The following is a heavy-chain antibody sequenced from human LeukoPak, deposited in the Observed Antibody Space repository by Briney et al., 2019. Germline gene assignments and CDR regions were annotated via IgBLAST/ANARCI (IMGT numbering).Heavy chain of an antibody. Sequence: PGGSLRLSCAASGFTFIRYSMSWVRQAPGKGLEWVAYVNSGSSTISYADSVRGRFTISRDNAKDSLYLQMNSLRAEDTAVYYCARDSGLSGYYFDHWGQGTPVTVSS. CDR2: VNSGSSTI. CDR3: ARDSGLSGYYFDH. V-gene: IGHV3-48*01. CDR1: GFTFIRYS. D-gene: IGHD3-22*01. J-gene: IGHJ4*02.